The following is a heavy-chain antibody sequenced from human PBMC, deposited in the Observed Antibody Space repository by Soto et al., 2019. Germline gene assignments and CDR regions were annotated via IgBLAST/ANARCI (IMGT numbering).Heavy chain of an antibody. CDR3: AKKYGTDAYYDAFYI. Sequence: PGRSLRLSCTVSGFTFSNFAMSWVRQPPGEGLEWVSTISGGGGSTYYADSVEGRFTIPRDNSKHTLYLQMNSLRAEDTALYYCAKKYGTDAYYDAFYIWGRGTTVAV. J-gene: IGHJ3*02. V-gene: IGHV3-23*01. CDR1: GFTFSNFA. CDR2: ISGGGGST. D-gene: IGHD3-16*01.